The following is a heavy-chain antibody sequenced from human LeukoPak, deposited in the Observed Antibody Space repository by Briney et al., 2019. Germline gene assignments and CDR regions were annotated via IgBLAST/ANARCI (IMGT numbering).Heavy chain of an antibody. J-gene: IGHJ5*02. CDR3: ARASDPWLQLT. V-gene: IGHV3-7*05. CDR2: IKQDGSEK. D-gene: IGHD5-24*01. Sequence: GGSLRLSCAASGFTFSNYWMIWVRQAPGKGLEWVGNIKQDGSEKRYADSVRGRFTISRDNAQTSLYLQMNSLRAEGTAVYYCARASDPWLQLTWGQGTLVTVSS. CDR1: GFTFSNYW.